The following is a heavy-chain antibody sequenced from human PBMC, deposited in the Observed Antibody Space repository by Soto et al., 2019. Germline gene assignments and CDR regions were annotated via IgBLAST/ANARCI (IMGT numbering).Heavy chain of an antibody. CDR2: ISAYNGNT. V-gene: IGHV1-18*01. CDR1: GYTFTSYG. Sequence: ASVKVSCKASGYTFTSYGSTWVRQAPGQGLEWMGWISAYNGNTNYAQKLQGRVTMTTDTSTSTAYMELRSLRSDDTAVYYCARWGYDSSGYYIGYFDLWGRGTLVTVSS. CDR3: ARWGYDSSGYYIGYFDL. J-gene: IGHJ2*01. D-gene: IGHD3-22*01.